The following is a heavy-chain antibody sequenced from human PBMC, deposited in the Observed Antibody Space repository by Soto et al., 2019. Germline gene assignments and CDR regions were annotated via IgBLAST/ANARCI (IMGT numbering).Heavy chain of an antibody. CDR1: GYTFTTYG. CDR3: AKNGQPPYYYYGLDV. CDR2: ISGYNSDT. Sequence: ASVKVSCKTSGYTFTTYGITWVRQAPGQGLEWMGWISGYNSDTNYAQKFQDRVSMTIDTSTGTAYMEMRSLTSDDTAIYYCAKNGQPPYYYYGLDVWGQGTKVTVSS. D-gene: IGHD2-8*01. J-gene: IGHJ6*02. V-gene: IGHV1-18*01.